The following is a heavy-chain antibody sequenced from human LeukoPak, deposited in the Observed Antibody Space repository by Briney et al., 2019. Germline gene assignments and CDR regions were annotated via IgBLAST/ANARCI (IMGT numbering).Heavy chain of an antibody. V-gene: IGHV4-30-4*01. CDR3: ARGGVGGYDYFDS. CDR1: GGSISSDDYY. Sequence: SQTLSPTCTVSGGSISSDDYYWSWIRQPPWKGLEWIGHITYSGSTDYSPSLRRRVTMLVDTSKNQFSLKLNSVTAAETAMYFCARGGVGGYDYFDSWGQGTLVAVSS. D-gene: IGHD5-12*01. CDR2: ITYSGST. J-gene: IGHJ4*02.